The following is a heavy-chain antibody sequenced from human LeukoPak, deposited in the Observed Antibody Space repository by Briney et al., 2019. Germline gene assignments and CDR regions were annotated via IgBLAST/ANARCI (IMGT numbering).Heavy chain of an antibody. CDR1: GYTFTSYD. Sequence: ASVKVSCKASGYTFTSYDINWVRQATGQGLEWMGWMNPNSGNTGYAQKFQGRVTMTRNTSISTAYMELSSLRSEDTAVYYCARGRRVVVIRVYYYMDVWGKGTTVTVSS. D-gene: IGHD3-22*01. CDR2: MNPNSGNT. J-gene: IGHJ6*03. V-gene: IGHV1-8*01. CDR3: ARGRRVVVIRVYYYMDV.